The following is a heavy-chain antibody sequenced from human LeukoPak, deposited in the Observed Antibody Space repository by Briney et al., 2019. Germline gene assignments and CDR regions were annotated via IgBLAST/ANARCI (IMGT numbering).Heavy chain of an antibody. V-gene: IGHV1-18*01. D-gene: IGHD2-2*01. CDR1: GGTFSTYA. Sequence: ASVKVSCKASGGTFSTYAISWVRQAPGQGLEWMGWISAYNGNTNYAQKLQGRVTMTTDTSTSTAYMELRSLRSDDTAVYYCARVPIVVVPSTSLHFDYWGQGTLVTVSS. CDR3: ARVPIVVVPSTSLHFDY. CDR2: ISAYNGNT. J-gene: IGHJ4*02.